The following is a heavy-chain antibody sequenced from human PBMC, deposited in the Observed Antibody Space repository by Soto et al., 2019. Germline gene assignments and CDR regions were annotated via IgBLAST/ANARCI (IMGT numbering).Heavy chain of an antibody. J-gene: IGHJ5*02. V-gene: IGHV1-69*13. CDR3: ARAGIPAMAHNRFDP. CDR1: GGTFSSYA. Sequence: GASVKVSCKASGGTFSSYAISWVRQAPGQGLEWMGGIIPIFGTANYAQKFQGRVTITADESTSTAYMELSSLRSEDTAVYYCARAGIPAMAHNRFDPWGQGTLVTVSS. D-gene: IGHD5-18*01. CDR2: IIPIFGTA.